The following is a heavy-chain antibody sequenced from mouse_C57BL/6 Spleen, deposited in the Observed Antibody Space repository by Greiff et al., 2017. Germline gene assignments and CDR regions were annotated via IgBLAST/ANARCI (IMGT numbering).Heavy chain of an antibody. CDR2: INPKTGGT. Sequence: EVQVVESGPELVKPGASVKIPCPASGYTFTDYNLDWVKQSHGKSLEWIGDINPKTGGTIYNQQFKGKATLTVAQASSTAYMELRSLKSEDTAVYDCARWRPYYAMDYWGQGTSVTVSS. J-gene: IGHJ4*01. CDR1: GYTFTDYN. V-gene: IGHV1-18*01. CDR3: ARWRPYYAMDY.